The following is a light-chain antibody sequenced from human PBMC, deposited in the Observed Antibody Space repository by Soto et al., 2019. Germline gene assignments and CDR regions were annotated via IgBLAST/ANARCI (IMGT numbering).Light chain of an antibody. CDR1: QSISSW. Sequence: DIQMTQSPSTLSASVGDRVTITCRASQSISSWLAWYQQKPGKAPKLLIYKESGLESGVPSRFSGSGSGTEFTLTINGLQPDDFATYYRQQYNTFWTFGQGTKVDIK. CDR2: KES. J-gene: IGKJ1*01. V-gene: IGKV1-5*03. CDR3: QQYNTFWT.